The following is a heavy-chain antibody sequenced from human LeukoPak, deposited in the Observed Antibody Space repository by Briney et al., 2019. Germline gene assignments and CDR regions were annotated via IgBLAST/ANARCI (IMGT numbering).Heavy chain of an antibody. D-gene: IGHD4-23*01. Sequence: PGGSLRLSCAASGFTFSSYWMHWVRQAPGRGLVWVSLIDSDGSSTSYADSVKGRFTISRDNAKNTLYLQMNSLRAEDTAVYYCHSLLARNSGYWGQGTLVTVSS. CDR3: HSLLARNSGY. CDR2: IDSDGSST. V-gene: IGHV3-74*01. CDR1: GFTFSSYW. J-gene: IGHJ4*02.